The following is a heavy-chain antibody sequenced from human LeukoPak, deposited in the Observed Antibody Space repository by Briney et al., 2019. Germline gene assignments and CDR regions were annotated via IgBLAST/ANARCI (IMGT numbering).Heavy chain of an antibody. Sequence: GGSLRLSCAASGFTFDDYAMHWVRQAPGKGLEWVSGISWNSGSIYYADSVKGRFTISRDNAKNSLYLQMDSLRAEDTAVYYCARDGGDSGYSDFDYWGQGTLVTVSS. D-gene: IGHD5-12*01. J-gene: IGHJ4*02. CDR3: ARDGGDSGYSDFDY. CDR2: ISWNSGSI. V-gene: IGHV3-9*01. CDR1: GFTFDDYA.